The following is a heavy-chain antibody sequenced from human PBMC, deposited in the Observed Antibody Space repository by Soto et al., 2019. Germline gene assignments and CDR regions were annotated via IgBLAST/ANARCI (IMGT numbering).Heavy chain of an antibody. CDR2: ISSSSTI. CDR3: ARSTFYGDYAFFGYFDY. CDR1: GFTFSSYS. Sequence: GGSLRLSCAASGFTFSSYSMNWVRQAPGKGLEWVSYISSSSTIYYADSVKGRFTISRDNAKNSLYLQMNSLRDEDTAVYYCARSTFYGDYAFFGYFDYWGQGTLVTVSS. J-gene: IGHJ4*02. D-gene: IGHD4-17*01. V-gene: IGHV3-48*02.